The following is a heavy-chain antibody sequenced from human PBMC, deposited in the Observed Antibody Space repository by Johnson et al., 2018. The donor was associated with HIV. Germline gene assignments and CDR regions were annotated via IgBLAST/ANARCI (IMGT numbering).Heavy chain of an antibody. J-gene: IGHJ3*02. V-gene: IGHV3-30-3*01. Sequence: QVQLVESGGGVVQPGRSLRLSCAASGFTFSSYAMHWVRQAPGKGLEWVAVISYDGSNKYYADSVKGRFPISRDNSKNTLYLQMNSLRAEDTAVYYCARDNGAGAGPEGAVDIWGQGTMVTVSS. CDR3: ARDNGAGAGPEGAVDI. D-gene: IGHD6-19*01. CDR2: ISYDGSNK. CDR1: GFTFSSYA.